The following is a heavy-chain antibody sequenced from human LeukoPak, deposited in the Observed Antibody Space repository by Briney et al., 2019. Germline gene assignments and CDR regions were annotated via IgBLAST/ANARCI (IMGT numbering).Heavy chain of an antibody. J-gene: IGHJ4*02. CDR2: INPNSGGT. Sequence: GASVKVSCKASGYTFTGYYMHWVRQAPGQGLEWMGWINPNSGGTNYAQKFQGRVTMTRDTYISTAYMELSRLRSDDTAVYYCARDRAAAGSPPFDYWGQGTLVTVSS. CDR1: GYTFTGYY. D-gene: IGHD6-13*01. CDR3: ARDRAAAGSPPFDY. V-gene: IGHV1-2*02.